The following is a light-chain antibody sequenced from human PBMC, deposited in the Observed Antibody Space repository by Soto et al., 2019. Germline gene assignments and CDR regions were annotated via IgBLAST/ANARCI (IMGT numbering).Light chain of an antibody. J-gene: IGLJ1*01. CDR2: GNN. CDR3: QSYDSSLSGYV. CDR1: NSNIGAGYD. V-gene: IGLV1-40*01. Sequence: QSALTQPPSVSGAPGQRVTISCTGSNSNIGAGYDVHWYQQLPGTAPKLLIHGNNNRPSGVPDRFSGSKSGTSASVAITGLQAEDEADYYCQSYDSSLSGYVFGTGTKVTVL.